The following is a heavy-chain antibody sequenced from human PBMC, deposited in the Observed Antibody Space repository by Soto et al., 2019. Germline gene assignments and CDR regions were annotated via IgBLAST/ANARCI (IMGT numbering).Heavy chain of an antibody. J-gene: IGHJ4*02. CDR3: ASGAGGPVGPVDY. Sequence: QVQLVQSGAEVKKPGASVKVSCKASGYTFTSYAMHWVRQAPGQRLEWMGWINAGNGNTKYLPKFQGRVTITWDTSASTAYRKLSSRRSEDTAVYYFASGAGGPVGPVDYWGEGTLVTVSS. D-gene: IGHD2-15*01. V-gene: IGHV1-3*01. CDR1: GYTFTSYA. CDR2: INAGNGNT.